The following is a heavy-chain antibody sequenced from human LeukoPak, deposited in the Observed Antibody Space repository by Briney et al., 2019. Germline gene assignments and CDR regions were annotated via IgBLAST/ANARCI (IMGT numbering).Heavy chain of an antibody. Sequence: PSETLSLTCAVYGGSFSGYYWSWIRQPPGKGLEWIGEINHSGSTNYNPSLKRRVTISVDTSKNQFSLKLCSVTDADTAVYYCARGRSRFIVVVTVDFDYWGQGTLVTVSS. CDR3: ARGRSRFIVVVTVDFDY. J-gene: IGHJ4*02. CDR1: GGSFSGYY. D-gene: IGHD2-21*02. CDR2: INHSGST. V-gene: IGHV4-34*01.